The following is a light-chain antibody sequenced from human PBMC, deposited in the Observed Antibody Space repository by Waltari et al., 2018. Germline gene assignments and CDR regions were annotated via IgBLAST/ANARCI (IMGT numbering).Light chain of an antibody. CDR1: SSDVGNSTR. CDR2: AVS. Sequence: QSALTQPASVSGSPGQSITLSCTGTSSDVGNSTRFSWYQQHPGKAPKLMIYAVSKRPSGVSDRFSGSKSGDMASLTISGLQPEDEAEYFCSSYAGSSKGVFGGGTKVTVL. J-gene: IGLJ2*01. V-gene: IGLV2-23*02. CDR3: SSYAGSSKGV.